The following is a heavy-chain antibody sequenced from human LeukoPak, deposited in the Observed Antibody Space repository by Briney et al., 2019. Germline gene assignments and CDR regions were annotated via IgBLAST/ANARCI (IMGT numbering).Heavy chain of an antibody. J-gene: IGHJ5*02. CDR2: IYISEST. D-gene: IGHD6-13*01. Sequence: SETLSLTCTVSGGSISSGSYYWSWIRQPAGKGLEWIGRIYISESTSYNPSLKSRVTISVDTSKNQFSLKLSSVTAADTAVYYCARVYIASPGQFDPWGQGTLVTVSS. CDR1: GGSISSGSYY. CDR3: ARVYIASPGQFDP. V-gene: IGHV4-61*02.